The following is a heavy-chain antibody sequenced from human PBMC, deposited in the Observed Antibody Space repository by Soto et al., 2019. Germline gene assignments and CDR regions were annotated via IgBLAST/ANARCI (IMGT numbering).Heavy chain of an antibody. V-gene: IGHV3-30*03. D-gene: IGHD5-12*01. Sequence: QVQLVESGGGVVQPGGSLRLSCAASGFTFSTYGIHWVRQAPGKGLEWVAVISSDGSNKYYTESVKGRFTISRDNPKNTLYLQMTSLRPEDTAVYSCDREWLRRLGPDYWGQGTLVTVSS. CDR3: DREWLRRLGPDY. J-gene: IGHJ4*02. CDR2: ISSDGSNK. CDR1: GFTFSTYG.